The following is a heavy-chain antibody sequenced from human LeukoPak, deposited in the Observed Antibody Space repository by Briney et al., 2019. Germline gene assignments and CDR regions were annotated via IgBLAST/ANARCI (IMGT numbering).Heavy chain of an antibody. CDR3: ARGSGSYYGYFDY. CDR1: GFTFSSYA. V-gene: IGHV3-23*01. D-gene: IGHD1-26*01. J-gene: IGHJ4*02. Sequence: QTGGSLRLSCAASGFTFSSYAMSWVRQAPGKGLEWVSAISGSGGSTYYADSVKGRFTISRDNSKNTLYLQMNSLRAEDTAVYYCARGSGSYYGYFDYWGQGTLVTVSS. CDR2: ISGSGGST.